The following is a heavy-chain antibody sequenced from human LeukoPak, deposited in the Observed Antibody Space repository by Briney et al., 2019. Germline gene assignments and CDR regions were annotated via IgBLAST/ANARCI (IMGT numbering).Heavy chain of an antibody. D-gene: IGHD1-26*01. V-gene: IGHV1-2*02. CDR2: INPSSGGT. Sequence: GASVKVSCKASGYTFTGYYMHWVRQAPGQGLEWMGWINPSSGGTNYAQKFQGRVTMTRDTSISTAYMELSRLRSDDTAVYYCARDLSGSYRFDYWGQGTLVTVSS. CDR3: ARDLSGSYRFDY. CDR1: GYTFTGYY. J-gene: IGHJ4*02.